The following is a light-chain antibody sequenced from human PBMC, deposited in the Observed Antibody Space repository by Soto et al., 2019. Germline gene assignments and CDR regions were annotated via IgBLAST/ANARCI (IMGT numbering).Light chain of an antibody. V-gene: IGKV1-5*01. CDR2: DAS. J-gene: IGKJ1*01. CDR3: QQYETFSGT. CDR1: QSISSW. Sequence: DIQMTQSPSTLSASVGDRVTITCRASQSISSWLAWYQQKPGKAPKLLIYDASSLKSGVPSRFSGSESGTEFTLTISSLQPDDFATYYCQQYETFSGTFGPGTKVDIK.